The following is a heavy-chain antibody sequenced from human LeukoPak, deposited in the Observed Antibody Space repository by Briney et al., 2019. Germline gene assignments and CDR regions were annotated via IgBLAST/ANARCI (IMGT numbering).Heavy chain of an antibody. J-gene: IGHJ5*02. CDR3: ARSRKVRGVIISHWFDP. D-gene: IGHD3-10*01. CDR1: GGSVSSSSYY. V-gene: IGHV4-39*07. Sequence: TSETLSLTCTVSGGSVSSSSYYWGWIRQPPGKGLEWIGSIYYSGSTYYNPSLKSRVTISVDTSKNQFSLKLSSVTAADTAVYYCARSRKVRGVIISHWFDPWGQGTLVTVSS. CDR2: IYYSGST.